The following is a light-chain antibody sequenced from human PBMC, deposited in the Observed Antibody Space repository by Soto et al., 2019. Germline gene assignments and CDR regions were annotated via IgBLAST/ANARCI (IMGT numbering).Light chain of an antibody. Sequence: EIVLTQSPGTLSLSPGERATLSCRASQSVSSSYLAWYQQKPGQAPRLLIYCASSRATGIPDRFSGSGSGTDFTLTISRLEPEDFAVYYCQQYCSSPPITFGQGTLLEIK. CDR2: CAS. V-gene: IGKV3-20*01. J-gene: IGKJ5*01. CDR3: QQYCSSPPIT. CDR1: QSVSSSY.